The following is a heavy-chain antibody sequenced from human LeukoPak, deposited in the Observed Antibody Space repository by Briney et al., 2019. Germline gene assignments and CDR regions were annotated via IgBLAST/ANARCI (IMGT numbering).Heavy chain of an antibody. CDR2: INPNSGGT. V-gene: IGHV1-2*02. D-gene: IGHD6-19*01. CDR1: GYTFTGYY. J-gene: IGHJ4*02. Sequence: AASVKVSCKASGYTFTGYYMHWVRQAPGQGLEWMGWINPNSGGTNYAQKFQGRVTMTRDTSISTAYMELSRLRSDDTAVYYCAREPIAVAGPADYWGQGTLVTVSS. CDR3: AREPIAVAGPADY.